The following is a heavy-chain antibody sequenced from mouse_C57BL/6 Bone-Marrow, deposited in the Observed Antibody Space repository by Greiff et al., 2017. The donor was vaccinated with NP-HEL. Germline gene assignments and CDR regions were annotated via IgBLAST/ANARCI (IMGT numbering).Heavy chain of an antibody. Sequence: QVQLQQPGAELVRPGTSVKLSCKASGYTFTSYWMHWVKQRPGQGLEWIGVIDPSDSYTNYNQKFKGKATLTVDTSSSTAYMQLSSLTSEDSAVFESAGGIIPRAYWGQGTLVTVSA. D-gene: IGHD5-1-1*01. CDR1: GYTFTSYW. V-gene: IGHV1-59*01. CDR3: AGGIIPRAY. J-gene: IGHJ3*01. CDR2: IDPSDSYT.